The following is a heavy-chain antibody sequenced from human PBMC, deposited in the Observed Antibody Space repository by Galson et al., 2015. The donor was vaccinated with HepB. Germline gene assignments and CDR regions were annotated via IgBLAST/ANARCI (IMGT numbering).Heavy chain of an antibody. CDR3: ARGDEFLEWLLYALFDY. V-gene: IGHV1-2*02. J-gene: IGHJ4*02. D-gene: IGHD3-3*01. CDR1: GYTFTGYY. Sequence: SVKVSCKASGYTFTGYYMHWVRQAPGQGLEWMGWINPNSGGTNYAQKFQGRVTMTRDTSISTAYMELSRLRSDDTAVYYCARGDEFLEWLLYALFDYWGQRTLVTVSS. CDR2: INPNSGGT.